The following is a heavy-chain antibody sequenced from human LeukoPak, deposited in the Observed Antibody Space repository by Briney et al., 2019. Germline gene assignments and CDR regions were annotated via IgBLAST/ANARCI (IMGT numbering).Heavy chain of an antibody. J-gene: IGHJ4*02. Sequence: SETLSLTCTVSGGSISSYYWSWIRQPPGKGLEWIGYIYYTGSSNYNPSLKSRVTISVDTSENQFPLKLSSVTAADTAVYYCARGLRGIMAGFDFWGQGTLVTVSS. V-gene: IGHV4-59*01. CDR3: ARGLRGIMAGFDF. CDR1: GGSISSYY. CDR2: IYYTGSS. D-gene: IGHD3-16*01.